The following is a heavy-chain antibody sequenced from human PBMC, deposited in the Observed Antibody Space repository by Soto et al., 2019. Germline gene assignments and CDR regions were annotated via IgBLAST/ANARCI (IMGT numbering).Heavy chain of an antibody. CDR3: ARDPYSGWDNGDAFDI. Sequence: QVQLVESGGGVVQPGRSLRLSCAASGFTFSSYAMHWVRQAPGKGLEWVAVISYDGSNKYYADSVKGRFTISRDNSKNXLYLQMNSLRAEDTAVYYCARDPYSGWDNGDAFDIWGQGTMVTVSS. CDR1: GFTFSSYA. J-gene: IGHJ3*02. CDR2: ISYDGSNK. D-gene: IGHD6-19*01. V-gene: IGHV3-30-3*01.